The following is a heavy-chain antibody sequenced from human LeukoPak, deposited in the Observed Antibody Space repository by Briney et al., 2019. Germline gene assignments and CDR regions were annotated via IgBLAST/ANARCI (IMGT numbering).Heavy chain of an antibody. J-gene: IGHJ6*02. D-gene: IGHD5-18*01. CDR1: GGSISSYY. CDR3: AGEESYGNYYYGMDV. CDR2: IYYSGST. Sequence: PSETLSLTCTVSGGSISSYYWSWIRQPPGKGLEWIGYIYYSGSTNYNPSLKSRVTISVDRSKNQFSLKLSSVTAADTAVYYCAGEESYGNYYYGMDVWGQGTTVTVSS. V-gene: IGHV4-59*12.